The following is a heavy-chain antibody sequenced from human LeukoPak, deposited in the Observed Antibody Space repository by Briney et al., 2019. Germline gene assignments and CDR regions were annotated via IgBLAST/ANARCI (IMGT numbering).Heavy chain of an antibody. V-gene: IGHV4-38-2*02. CDR2: IHPSGTT. D-gene: IGHD1-1*01. J-gene: IGHJ4*02. CDR3: ATERERRITD. CDR1: GFSISLGYY. Sequence: SETLSLTCGVSGFSISLGYYWGWIRPPAGQGLEWIGSIHPSGTTFYNSSLNSRITMTIDAPKNQFSLRLSLVTAVDTAVYFCATERERRITDWGQGTLVTVSS.